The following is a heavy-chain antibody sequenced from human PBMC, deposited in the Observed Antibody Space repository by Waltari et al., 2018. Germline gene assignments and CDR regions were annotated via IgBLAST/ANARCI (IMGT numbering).Heavy chain of an antibody. CDR1: GFTFMRYW. J-gene: IGHJ4*02. Sequence: EVQLVESGGGLVQPGGSLRLSSAASGFTFMRYWMHWVRQAPGKGRVWVSRINSDGSSTSYADSVKGRFTISRDNAKNTLYLQMNSLRAEDTAVYYCARGGGSYSGYWGQGTLVTVSS. V-gene: IGHV3-74*01. CDR3: ARGGGSYSGY. CDR2: INSDGSST. D-gene: IGHD1-26*01.